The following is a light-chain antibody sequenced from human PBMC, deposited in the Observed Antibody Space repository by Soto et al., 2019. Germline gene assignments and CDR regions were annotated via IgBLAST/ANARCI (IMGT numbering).Light chain of an antibody. CDR3: QQYGSSPQT. J-gene: IGKJ1*01. V-gene: IGKV3-20*01. CDR2: GAS. CDR1: QSVSSSY. Sequence: EIVLTQSPGTLSLSPGERATLSCRASQSVSSSYLAWYQQKPGQAPRLLIYGASSRATGIPDRFSGSGSGTDLTLNISRLETEDFAVYYWQQYGSSPQTFGQGTKVDIK.